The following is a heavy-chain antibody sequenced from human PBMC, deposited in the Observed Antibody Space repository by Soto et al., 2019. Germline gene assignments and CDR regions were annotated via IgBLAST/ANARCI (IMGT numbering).Heavy chain of an antibody. Sequence: QPWGSLILSCAASGFTFSSYGMHWVRQAPGKGLEWVAVIWYDGSNKYYADSVKGRFTISRDNSKNTLYLQMNSLRAEDTAVYYCARDLRWDTAMFPGPWGQGTMVTVSS. V-gene: IGHV3-33*01. CDR1: GFTFSSYG. CDR3: ARDLRWDTAMFPGP. D-gene: IGHD5-18*01. J-gene: IGHJ5*02. CDR2: IWYDGSNK.